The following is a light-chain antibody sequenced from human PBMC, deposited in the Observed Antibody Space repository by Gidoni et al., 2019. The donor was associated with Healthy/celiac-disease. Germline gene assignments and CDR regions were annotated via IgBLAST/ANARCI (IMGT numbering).Light chain of an antibody. CDR1: QSISSY. Sequence: DIQMTQSPSSLSASVGDRVTITCRASQSISSYLNWYQQKPGKAPKLLIYAASSLQSGVPSRFSSSGSWTDFTLTISSRQPEDFATYYCQQSYGTPPYTFGQGTKLEIK. CDR3: QQSYGTPPYT. V-gene: IGKV1-39*01. J-gene: IGKJ2*01. CDR2: AAS.